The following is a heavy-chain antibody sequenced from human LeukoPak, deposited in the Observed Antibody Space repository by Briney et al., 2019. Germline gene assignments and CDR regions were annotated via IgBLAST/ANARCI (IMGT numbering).Heavy chain of an antibody. CDR3: ARPSSGWNTFDY. CDR1: GGSISSSSYY. V-gene: IGHV4-39*01. Sequence: SETLSLTCTVSGGSISSSSYYWGWIRQPPGKGLEWIGSIYYSGSTYYNPSLKSRVTISVDTSKNQFSLKLTSVTAADTAVYYCARPSSGWNTFDYWGQGTLVTLSS. CDR2: IYYSGST. J-gene: IGHJ4*02. D-gene: IGHD6-25*01.